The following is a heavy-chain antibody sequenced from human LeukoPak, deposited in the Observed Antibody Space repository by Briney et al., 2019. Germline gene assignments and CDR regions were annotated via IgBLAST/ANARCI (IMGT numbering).Heavy chain of an antibody. D-gene: IGHD3-16*01. CDR1: GFIFNAYD. CDR2: IEKTSSTI. J-gene: IGHJ3*02. Sequence: PGGSLRLSCAASGFIFNAYDMNWVRQAPGKGLEWLSFIEKTSSTIYYADSVKGRFTISRDNARNSLYLQLNGLRDEDTALYYCVRDRMGGAFDIWGQGTMVTISS. V-gene: IGHV3-48*02. CDR3: VRDRMGGAFDI.